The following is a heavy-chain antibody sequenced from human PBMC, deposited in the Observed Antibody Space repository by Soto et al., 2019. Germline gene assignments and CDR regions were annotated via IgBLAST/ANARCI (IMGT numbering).Heavy chain of an antibody. J-gene: IGHJ5*02. D-gene: IGHD1-26*01. CDR1: GFIFENFG. Sequence: GGSLRLSSAASGFIFENFGMSGVRQAPGKGLEWISSISGSGFKKYYADSVKGRFTISRDNSKSTVYLELNNLSAEDTAVYHCAKNQGVELVPLATVDWFDPWGQGSVVTVSS. CDR2: ISGSGFKK. V-gene: IGHV3-23*01. CDR3: AKNQGVELVPLATVDWFDP.